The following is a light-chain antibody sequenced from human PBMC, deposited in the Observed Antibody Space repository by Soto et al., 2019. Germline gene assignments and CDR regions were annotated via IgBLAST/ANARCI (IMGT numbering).Light chain of an antibody. CDR3: QQYNSDSPWT. Sequence: IQMTQSPSTLSAYVGDRVTITCRASQSISSWLAWYQQKPGKAPKLLIYDASSLESGVPSRFSGSGSGTEFTLTISSLQPDDFATYYCQQYNSDSPWTFAQGTKVDIK. J-gene: IGKJ1*01. V-gene: IGKV1-5*01. CDR1: QSISSW. CDR2: DAS.